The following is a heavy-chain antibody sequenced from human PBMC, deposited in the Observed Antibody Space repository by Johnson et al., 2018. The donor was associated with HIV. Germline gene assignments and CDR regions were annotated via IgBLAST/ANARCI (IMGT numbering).Heavy chain of an antibody. CDR1: GFTFDDYG. V-gene: IGHV3-20*04. J-gene: IGHJ3*02. D-gene: IGHD3-22*01. Sequence: VQLVESGGGVVRPGGSLRLSCAASGFTFDDYGMSWVRQGPGKGLEWVSGINWNGGSIGYADSVKGRFTISRDNSKNTLYLQMNSLRAEDTAVYYCARDLFYYDSSGYAFDIWGQGTMVTVSS. CDR2: INWNGGSI. CDR3: ARDLFYYDSSGYAFDI.